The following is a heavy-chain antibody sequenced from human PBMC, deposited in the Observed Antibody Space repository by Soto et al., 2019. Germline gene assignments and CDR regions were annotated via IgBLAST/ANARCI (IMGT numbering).Heavy chain of an antibody. V-gene: IGHV4-30-2*01. D-gene: IGHD3-22*01. CDR1: GGYISSGGYS. J-gene: IGHJ3*02. CDR2: IYYSGST. Sequence: QLQLQESGSGLVKPSQTLSLTCAVSGGYISSGGYSWSWIRQPPGKGLEWFGYIYYSGSTYYNPSLKSRVTISVDRSKNPFSLKLRSVTAADTAVYYGARAYDSSIMDIGGKGTMVTVSS. CDR3: ARAYDSSIMDI.